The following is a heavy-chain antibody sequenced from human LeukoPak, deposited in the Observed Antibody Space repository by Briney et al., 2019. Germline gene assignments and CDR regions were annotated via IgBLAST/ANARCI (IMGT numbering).Heavy chain of an antibody. D-gene: IGHD4-17*01. Sequence: GRSLRLSFAASGFTFSSYGMHWVRQAPGKGLEWVAVIWYDGSNKYYADSVKGRFTISRDNSKTTLYLQMNSLRAEDTAVYYCARKDDYGDYRGAFDIWGQGTMVTVSS. CDR3: ARKDDYGDYRGAFDI. CDR2: IWYDGSNK. V-gene: IGHV3-33*01. J-gene: IGHJ3*02. CDR1: GFTFSSYG.